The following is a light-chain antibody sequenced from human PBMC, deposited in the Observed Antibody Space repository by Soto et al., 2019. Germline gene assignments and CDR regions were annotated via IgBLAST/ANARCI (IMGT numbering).Light chain of an antibody. Sequence: EIVMTQSPATLSVSPGERATLSCRASQSVSNNLAWYKQKSGQAPRLLIYGASIRATGIPARFSGSGSGTDFTLTINKLEPEDFAIYYCQQYDSQLWTFGHGTKVDIK. V-gene: IGKV3D-15*03. CDR3: QQYDSQLWT. J-gene: IGKJ1*01. CDR2: GAS. CDR1: QSVSNN.